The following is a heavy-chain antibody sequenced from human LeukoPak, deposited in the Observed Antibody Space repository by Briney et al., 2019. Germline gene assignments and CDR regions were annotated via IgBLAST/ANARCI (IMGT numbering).Heavy chain of an antibody. J-gene: IGHJ4*02. Sequence: GGSLRLSCAASGFTFSSYEMNWVRQAPGKGLEWVSYISSSGGSTYYADSVKGRFTISRDNSKNTLYLQMNSLRAEDTAVYYCARFGELWRLNWGQGTLVTVSS. V-gene: IGHV3-23*01. D-gene: IGHD3-10*01. CDR3: ARFGELWRLN. CDR2: ISSSGGST. CDR1: GFTFSSYE.